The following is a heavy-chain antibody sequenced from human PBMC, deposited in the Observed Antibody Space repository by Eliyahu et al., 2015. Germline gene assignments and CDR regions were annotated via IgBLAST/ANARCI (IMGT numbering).Heavy chain of an antibody. D-gene: IGHD2-2*01. Sequence: QVHLVQPGAAVKEPGASVKVXCKXSGYIFSSFVIXWIRQAPGQGLEWMGRINAGEGDTGYSQKFQDRVTITRDTSATTVYMELSGLTSEDTAVYYCARDAISAAISYFDFWGQGTLVTVSS. CDR2: INAGEGDT. J-gene: IGHJ4*02. V-gene: IGHV1-3*01. CDR3: ARDAISAAISYFDF. CDR1: GYIFSSFV.